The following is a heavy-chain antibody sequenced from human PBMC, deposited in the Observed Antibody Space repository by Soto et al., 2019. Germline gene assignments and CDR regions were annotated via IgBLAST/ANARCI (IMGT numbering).Heavy chain of an antibody. CDR1: GWSFSGYY. CDR2: IYHSGST. D-gene: IGHD6-13*01. J-gene: IGHJ4*02. V-gene: IGHV4-34*01. Sequence: PSETLSLTCAVYGWSFSGYYWSWIRQPPGKGLEWIGEIYHSGSTNYNPSLKSRVTISVDKSKNQFSLKLSSVTAADTAVYYCARAAMGGSSWTFDYWGQGTLVTVSS. CDR3: ARAAMGGSSWTFDY.